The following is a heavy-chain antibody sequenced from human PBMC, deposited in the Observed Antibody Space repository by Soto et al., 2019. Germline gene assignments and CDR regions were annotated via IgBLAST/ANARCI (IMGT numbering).Heavy chain of an antibody. CDR1: GGSISSSSYY. D-gene: IGHD2-2*01. J-gene: IGHJ5*02. Sequence: SETLSLTCTVSGGSISSSSYYWGWIRQPPGKGLEWIGSIYYSGSTYYNPSLKSRVTISVDTSKNQFSLKLSSVTAADTAVYYCARLGDIVVVPAADNWFDPWGQGTLVTVSS. CDR2: IYYSGST. CDR3: ARLGDIVVVPAADNWFDP. V-gene: IGHV4-39*01.